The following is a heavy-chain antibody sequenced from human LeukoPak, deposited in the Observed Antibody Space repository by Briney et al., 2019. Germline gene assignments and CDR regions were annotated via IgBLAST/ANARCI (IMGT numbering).Heavy chain of an antibody. V-gene: IGHV3-7*01. Sequence: GGSLRLSCAASEFTFSSYWMSWVRQAPGKGLEWVANIRQDGGQIYYLESVKGRFTVSRDNAKNSLYLQMNSLRAEDTAVYYCARLGARQMLEYWGQGTLVTVSS. J-gene: IGHJ4*02. CDR3: ARLGARQMLEY. CDR2: IRQDGGQI. D-gene: IGHD4-17*01. CDR1: EFTFSSYW.